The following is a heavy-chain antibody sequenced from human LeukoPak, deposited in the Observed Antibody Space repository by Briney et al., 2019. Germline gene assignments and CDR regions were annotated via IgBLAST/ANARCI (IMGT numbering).Heavy chain of an antibody. Sequence: SETLSLTCTVSGGSISSYYWSWIRQPPGKGLEWIGYIYYSGSTNYNPSLKSRVTISLDTSKNQLSLKLRSVTAADTAVYYCAGHHPRNTVDFWGQGTLVTVSS. CDR3: AGHHPRNTVDF. CDR1: GGSISSYY. CDR2: IYYSGST. D-gene: IGHD2-8*02. V-gene: IGHV4-59*08. J-gene: IGHJ4*02.